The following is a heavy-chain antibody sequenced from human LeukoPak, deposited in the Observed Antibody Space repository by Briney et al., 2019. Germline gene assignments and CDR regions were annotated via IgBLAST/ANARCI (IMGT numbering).Heavy chain of an antibody. Sequence: PGGSLRLSCAASGFTFSSYSMNWVRQAPGKGLEWVSCISSSSSYIYYADSVKGRFTISRDNAKNSLYLQMNSLRAEDTAVYYCARELKGITGTTFLAYYYYGMDVWGQGTTVTVSS. CDR3: ARELKGITGTTFLAYYYYGMDV. CDR1: GFTFSSYS. D-gene: IGHD1-7*01. V-gene: IGHV3-21*01. CDR2: ISSSSSYI. J-gene: IGHJ6*02.